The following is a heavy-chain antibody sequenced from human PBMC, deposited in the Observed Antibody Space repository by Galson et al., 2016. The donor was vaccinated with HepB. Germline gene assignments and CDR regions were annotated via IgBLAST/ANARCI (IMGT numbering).Heavy chain of an antibody. CDR2: ISSDGNNI. V-gene: IGHV3-30*04. Sequence: SLRLSCAASGFTFNYYTMHWVRQTPGKGLEWVAVISSDGNNINYADSVKGRFTISRDKSKNTLYLQMSSLRAEDTAVYYCARHVGGSDYVFLDSWGQGTLGTVSS. CDR3: ARHVGGSDYVFLDS. D-gene: IGHD1-26*01. CDR1: GFTFNYYT. J-gene: IGHJ4*02.